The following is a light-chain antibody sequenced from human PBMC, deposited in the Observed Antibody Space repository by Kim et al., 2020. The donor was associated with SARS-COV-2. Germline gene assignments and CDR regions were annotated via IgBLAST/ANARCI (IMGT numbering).Light chain of an antibody. Sequence: QPVLTQSPSASASLGASVKLTCTLSSGHNNYAIAWHQQQPEKGPRYLMKLDSDGSHSKGDGIPDRFSGSSSGAERYLTISSLQSEDEADYHCQTWDTGIAVFGGGTQLTVL. J-gene: IGLJ2*01. CDR2: LDSDGSH. V-gene: IGLV4-69*01. CDR1: SGHNNYA. CDR3: QTWDTGIAV.